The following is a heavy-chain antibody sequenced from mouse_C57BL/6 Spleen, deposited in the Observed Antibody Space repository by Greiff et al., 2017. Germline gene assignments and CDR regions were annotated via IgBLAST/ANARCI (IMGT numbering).Heavy chain of an antibody. D-gene: IGHD1-1*01. CDR1: GYTFTSYW. J-gene: IGHJ4*01. CDR2: IHPNSGST. CDR3: ARSEYGSRYAMDD. Sequence: QVQLKQPGAELVKPGASVTFSCTASGYTFTSYWMHWVKQRPGQGLEWIGRIHPNSGSTNYNEKFKSKATLTVDKSSSTAYMQHSSLTSENSAVYDCARSEYGSRYAMDDWGQGTSVTVSS. V-gene: IGHV1-64*01.